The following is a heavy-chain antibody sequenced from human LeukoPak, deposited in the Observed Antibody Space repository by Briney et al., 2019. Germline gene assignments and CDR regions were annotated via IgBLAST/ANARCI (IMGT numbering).Heavy chain of an antibody. D-gene: IGHD1-26*01. CDR1: GFSLSTSGVG. CDR3: ASDLYSGSYYALVY. J-gene: IGHJ4*02. Sequence: SGPTLVNPTQTLTLTCTFSGFSLSTSGVGVGWIRQPPGKALEGLALIYWNDDKRYSPSLKSRLTITKDTSKNQVVLTMTNMDPVDTATYYCASDLYSGSYYALVYWGQGTLVTVSS. V-gene: IGHV2-5*01. CDR2: IYWNDDK.